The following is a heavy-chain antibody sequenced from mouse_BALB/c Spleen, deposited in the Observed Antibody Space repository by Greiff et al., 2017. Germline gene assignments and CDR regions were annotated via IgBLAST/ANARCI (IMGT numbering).Heavy chain of an antibody. CDR1: GFTFSSYA. J-gene: IGHJ4*01. V-gene: IGHV5-6-5*01. Sequence: DVMLVESGGGLVKPGGSLKLSCAASGFTFSSYAMSWVRQTPEKRLEWVASISSGGSTYYPDSVKGRFTISRDNARNILYLQMSSLRSEDTAMYYCARGRVYYYAMDYWGQGTSVTVSS. CDR2: ISSGGST. CDR3: ARGRVYYYAMDY.